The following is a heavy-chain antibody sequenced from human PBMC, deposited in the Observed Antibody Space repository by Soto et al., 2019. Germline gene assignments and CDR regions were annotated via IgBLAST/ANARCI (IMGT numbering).Heavy chain of an antibody. CDR1: GYTFTTYD. CDR2: MNPYNGNT. CDR3: ARRKERSGPHYFDY. J-gene: IGHJ4*02. V-gene: IGHV1-8*01. D-gene: IGHD6-25*01. Sequence: GASVKVSGKASGYTFTTYDIHWVRQVTGQGLEWMGWMNPYNGNTGSTQKFQGRVTMTRNTSISTVYMELTSLRSEDTALYYCARRKERSGPHYFDYWGQGSLVTVSS.